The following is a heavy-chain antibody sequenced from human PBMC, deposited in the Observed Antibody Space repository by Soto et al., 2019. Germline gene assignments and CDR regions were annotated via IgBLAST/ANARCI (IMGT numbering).Heavy chain of an antibody. D-gene: IGHD3-3*01. J-gene: IGHJ4*02. CDR3: ATDSKYDVSNDF. V-gene: IGHV1-69*13. Sequence: SVKVSCKASGCTLNNCAINWVRQAPGQGLEGMGGILPVAAPPDYAQKFQGRVSITADHPTRELDIEPSRLTADGTAGYLCATDSKYDVSNDFWGQGTLVTVSS. CDR2: ILPVAAPP. CDR1: GCTLNNCA.